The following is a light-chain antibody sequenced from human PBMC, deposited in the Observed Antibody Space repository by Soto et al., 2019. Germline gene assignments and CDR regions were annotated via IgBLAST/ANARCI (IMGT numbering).Light chain of an antibody. CDR1: SSDVGGYNF. CDR3: SSYTSSNTLV. Sequence: QSALTQPAPVSGSPGQSITISCTGTSSDVGGYNFVSWYQQHPGKAPKLMIYEVNKRPSGVSNRFSGSKSANTASLTISGLQAEDEADYYCSSYTSSNTLVFGGGTKVTVL. V-gene: IGLV2-14*01. CDR2: EVN. J-gene: IGLJ3*02.